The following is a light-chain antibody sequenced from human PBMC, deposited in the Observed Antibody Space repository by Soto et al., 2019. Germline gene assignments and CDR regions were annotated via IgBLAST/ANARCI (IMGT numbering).Light chain of an antibody. J-gene: IGLJ2*01. Sequence: QSVLTQPPSASGTPGQSVTISCSGSSSNIGRNAVNWYQQLPGTAPKLLIYSSYQRPSGVPDRFSGSTSGTSGSLAIRGLQAEDEATYHCAVWDDSLNAVVFGGGTKLTVL. CDR3: AVWDDSLNAVV. V-gene: IGLV1-44*01. CDR2: SSY. CDR1: SSNIGRNA.